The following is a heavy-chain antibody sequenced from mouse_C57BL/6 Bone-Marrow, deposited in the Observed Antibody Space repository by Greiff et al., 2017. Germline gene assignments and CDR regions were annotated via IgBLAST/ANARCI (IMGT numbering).Heavy chain of an antibody. CDR2: ISDGGSYT. Sequence: EVKVEESGGGLVKPGGSLKLSCAASGFTFSSYAMSWVRQTPEKRLEWVATISDGGSYTYYPDNVKGRFTISRDNAKNNLYLQMSHLKSEDTAMYYCASTFYFDYWGQGTTLTVSS. CDR1: GFTFSSYA. J-gene: IGHJ2*01. CDR3: ASTFYFDY. V-gene: IGHV5-4*03.